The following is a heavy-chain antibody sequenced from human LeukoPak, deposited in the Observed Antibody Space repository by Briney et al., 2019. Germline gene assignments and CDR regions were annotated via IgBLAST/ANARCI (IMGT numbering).Heavy chain of an antibody. Sequence: PGGSLRLSCAASGFTFSSYGMHWVRQAPGKGLEWVAFIRYDGSNKYYADSVKGRFTISRDNSKNTLYLQMNSLRAEDTAIYYCAKWGCSGGSCYPFAYWGQGTLVTVSS. CDR1: GFTFSSYG. D-gene: IGHD2-15*01. CDR3: AKWGCSGGSCYPFAY. J-gene: IGHJ4*02. CDR2: IRYDGSNK. V-gene: IGHV3-30*02.